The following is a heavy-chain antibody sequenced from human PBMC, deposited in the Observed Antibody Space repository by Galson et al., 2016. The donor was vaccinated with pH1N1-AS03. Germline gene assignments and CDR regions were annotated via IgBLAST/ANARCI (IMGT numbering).Heavy chain of an antibody. CDR2: IIGAGGVP. D-gene: IGHD5/OR15-5a*01. J-gene: IGHJ4*02. V-gene: IGHV3-23*01. CDR1: GFTFSSYA. CDR3: AKDLRSKIKVSGFDY. Sequence: LRLSCAASGFTFSSYAMSWVRQAPGKGLEWVASIIGAGGVPYYAGSVKGRFTVSRDNSNNTLYLELNSLRAGDTAIYYCAKDLRSKIKVSGFDYWGQGALVTVSS.